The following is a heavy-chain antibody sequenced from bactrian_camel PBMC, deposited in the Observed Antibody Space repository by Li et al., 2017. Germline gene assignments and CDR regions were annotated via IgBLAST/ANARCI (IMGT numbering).Heavy chain of an antibody. D-gene: IGHD1*01. CDR2: FPGDGST. CDR1: GSTDSLNC. J-gene: IGHJ6*01. CDR3: AADNRNRPLALGVLRFGY. Sequence: HVQLVESGGGSVQAGGSLRLSCDVSGSTDSLNCMGWFRQAPGKEREGVATVFPGDGSTHYADSVKGRFTVSRDKAKNTVYLQMNSLKPEDTAMYYCAADNRNRPLALGVLRFGYWGQGTQVTVS. V-gene: IGHV3S53*01.